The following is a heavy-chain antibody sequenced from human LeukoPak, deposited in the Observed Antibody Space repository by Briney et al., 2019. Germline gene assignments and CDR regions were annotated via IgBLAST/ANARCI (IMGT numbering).Heavy chain of an antibody. CDR1: GFTFTTYG. D-gene: IGHD4-17*01. CDR3: ARENYGDSTGGRFQH. CDR2: ISGSGGST. V-gene: IGHV3-23*01. J-gene: IGHJ1*01. Sequence: GGSLRLSCSASGFTFTTYGMNWVRQAPGKGLEWVSGISGSGGSTYYADSVKGRFTISRDNSKNTVYLQMNSLRAEDTAVYYCARENYGDSTGGRFQHWGQGTLVTVSS.